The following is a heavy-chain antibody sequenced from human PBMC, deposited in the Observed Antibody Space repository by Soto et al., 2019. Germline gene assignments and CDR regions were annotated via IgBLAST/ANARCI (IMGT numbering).Heavy chain of an antibody. D-gene: IGHD2-21*02. V-gene: IGHV4-59*01. Sequence: SETLSLTCTVSGGSISGYYWSWIRQPPGKGLEWIGNVYYSGGAKYNPSVKRRVSISVDTSKNQFSLNLSSVTAADTAVYYCTRDGDGRMTTNPYYYYGMDVWGPGITVTVS. CDR1: GGSISGYY. CDR3: TRDGDGRMTTNPYYYYGMDV. CDR2: VYYSGGA. J-gene: IGHJ6*02.